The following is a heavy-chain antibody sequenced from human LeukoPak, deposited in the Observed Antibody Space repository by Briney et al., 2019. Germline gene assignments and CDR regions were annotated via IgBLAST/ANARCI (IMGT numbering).Heavy chain of an antibody. Sequence: GGSLRLSCSASGFTLNDYYMSWIRQAPGKGLEWVSDIGSSDVIISYGDSVRGRFTISRDIAKNSLYLQLNSLRAEDTAVYYCARRGGDSTGHQGDFDYWGQGTLVTVSS. CDR1: GFTLNDYY. V-gene: IGHV3-11*04. J-gene: IGHJ4*02. CDR2: IGSSDVII. D-gene: IGHD3-22*01. CDR3: ARRGGDSTGHQGDFDY.